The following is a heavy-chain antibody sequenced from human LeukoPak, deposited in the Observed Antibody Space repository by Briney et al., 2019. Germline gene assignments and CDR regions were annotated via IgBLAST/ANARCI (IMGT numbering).Heavy chain of an antibody. CDR3: AKDGVILAPGIYWYMDV. V-gene: IGHV3-30-3*02. J-gene: IGHJ6*03. CDR1: GFTFSSYA. Sequence: PGGSLRLSCAASGFTFSSYAMHWVRQAPGKGLEWVAVISYDGSNKYYADSVKGRFTISRDNSKNTLYLQMNSLRAEDTAVLYCAKDGVILAPGIYWYMDVWGRGTTVTVSS. D-gene: IGHD3-16*02. CDR2: ISYDGSNK.